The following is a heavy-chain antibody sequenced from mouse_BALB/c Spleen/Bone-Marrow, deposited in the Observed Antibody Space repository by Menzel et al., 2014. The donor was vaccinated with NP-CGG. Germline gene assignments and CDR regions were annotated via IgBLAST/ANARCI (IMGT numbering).Heavy chain of an antibody. CDR2: INPGSSTI. CDR1: GFDFGRYW. Sequence: EVQRVESGGGLVQPGGSLNLACVASGFDFGRYWMSWARPAPGKGLEWIGEINPGSSTINYSPSLKDKFIMSRDNAKNTLYLQMRKVRSEDTALYYCARLGYYGYHDNWGQGTTLTVSS. V-gene: IGHV4-2*02. D-gene: IGHD1-2*01. CDR3: ARLGYYGYHDN. J-gene: IGHJ2*01.